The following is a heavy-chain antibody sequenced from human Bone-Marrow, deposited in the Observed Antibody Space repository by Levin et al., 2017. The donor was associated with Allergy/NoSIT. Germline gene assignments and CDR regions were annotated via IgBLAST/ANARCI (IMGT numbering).Heavy chain of an antibody. Sequence: GESLKISCAASGFTVSSNYMSWVRQAPGKGLEWVSVIYSGGSTYYADSVKGRFTISRDNSKNTLYLQMNSLRAEDTAVYYCAREWRGQLEFLGEYYYDYYMDVWGKGTTVTVSS. CDR1: GFTVSSNY. V-gene: IGHV3-53*01. D-gene: IGHD3-16*01. J-gene: IGHJ6*03. CDR3: AREWRGQLEFLGEYYYDYYMDV. CDR2: IYSGGST.